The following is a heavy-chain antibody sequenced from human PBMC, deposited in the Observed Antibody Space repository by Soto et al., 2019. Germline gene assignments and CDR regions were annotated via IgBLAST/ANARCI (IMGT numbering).Heavy chain of an antibody. J-gene: IGHJ1*01. V-gene: IGHV3-30*04. CDR1: VFTFSSYA. D-gene: IGHD5-18*01. CDR2: ISYDGSGK. CDR3: VRDRGYNALEY. Sequence: PGGSLRLSCAASVFTFSSYAMHLVRQAPGKGLEWVAVISYDGSGKYYVDSVKGRFTISKDNAENSLELHMNRLRVEDTAVYYCVRDRGYNALEYWGLGTMVTVSS.